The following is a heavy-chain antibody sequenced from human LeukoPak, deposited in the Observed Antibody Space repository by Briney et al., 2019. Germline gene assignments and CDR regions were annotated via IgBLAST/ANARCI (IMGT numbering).Heavy chain of an antibody. CDR2: INHSGST. V-gene: IGHV4-34*01. Sequence: SETLSLTCAVYGGSFSGYYWSWIRQPPGKGLEWIGEINHSGSTNYNPSLKSRVTISVDTSKDQFSLKLSSVTAADTAVYYCARGRYYDSRFDYWGQGTLVTVSS. CDR3: ARGRYYDSRFDY. D-gene: IGHD3-22*01. J-gene: IGHJ4*02. CDR1: GGSFSGYY.